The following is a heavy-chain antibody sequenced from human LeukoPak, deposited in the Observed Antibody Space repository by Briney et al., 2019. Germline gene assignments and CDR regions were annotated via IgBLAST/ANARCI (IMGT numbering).Heavy chain of an antibody. Sequence: PSETLSLTCTVSGGSISSSSYYWGWIRQPPGKGLEWIGYIYYSGSTKYNPSLKSRVTISGDTSKNQVSLKLSSVIAADTAVYYCASVVTSYGGNSGGGLRYFHYWGRGTLVTVSS. CDR3: ASVVTSYGGNSGGGLRYFHY. V-gene: IGHV4-61*05. CDR1: GGSISSSSYY. CDR2: IYYSGST. D-gene: IGHD4-23*01. J-gene: IGHJ4*02.